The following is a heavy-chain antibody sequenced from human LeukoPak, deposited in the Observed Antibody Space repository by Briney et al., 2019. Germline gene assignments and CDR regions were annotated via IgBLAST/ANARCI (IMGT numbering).Heavy chain of an antibody. V-gene: IGHV1-18*01. CDR2: ISAYNGNT. CDR3: ARDKYDFWSGYSYVQYYFDY. Sequence: ASVKVSCKASGYTFTSYGISWVRQAPGQGLEWMGWISAYNGNTNYAQNLQGRVTMTTDTSTSTAYMELRSLRSDDTAVYYCARDKYDFWSGYSYVQYYFDYWGQGTLVTVSS. D-gene: IGHD3-3*01. J-gene: IGHJ4*02. CDR1: GYTFTSYG.